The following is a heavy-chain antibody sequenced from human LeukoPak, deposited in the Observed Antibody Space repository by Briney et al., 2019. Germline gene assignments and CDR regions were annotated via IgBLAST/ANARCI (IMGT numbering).Heavy chain of an antibody. J-gene: IGHJ4*02. CDR1: GYTFTSYD. V-gene: IGHV1-8*03. Sequence: GASVKVSCKASGYTFTSYDINWVRQATGQGLEWMGWMNPNSGNTGYAQKFQGRVTITRNTSISTAYMELSSLRSEDTAVYYCARGGGYYDALGSASDYWGQGTLVTVSS. CDR3: ARGGGYYDALGSASDY. D-gene: IGHD3-10*01. CDR2: MNPNSGNT.